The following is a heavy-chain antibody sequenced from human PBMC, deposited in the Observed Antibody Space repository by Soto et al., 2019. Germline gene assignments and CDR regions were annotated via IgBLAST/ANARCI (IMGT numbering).Heavy chain of an antibody. CDR3: AREKTSYGMDV. CDR1: GYTFTSYD. CDR2: MNPNSGNT. J-gene: IGHJ6*02. Sequence: QVQLVQSGAEVKKPGASVKVSCKASGYTFTSYDINWVRQATGQGLEWMGWMNPNSGNTGYAQKFQGRVTRPRHTSIRSASMELSSLRSEDTAVYYCAREKTSYGMDVWGQGTRVTVSS. V-gene: IGHV1-8*01.